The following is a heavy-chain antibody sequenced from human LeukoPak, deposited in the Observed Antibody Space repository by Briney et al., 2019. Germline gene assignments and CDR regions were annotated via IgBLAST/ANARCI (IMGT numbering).Heavy chain of an antibody. CDR3: AELGITMIGGV. D-gene: IGHD3-10*02. Sequence: GGSLRLSCAAAGFTFSSYGMNWVRQAPGKGLEWVSYISSSGSTIYYADSVKGRFTISRDNAKNSLYLQMNSLRAEDTAVYYCAELGITMIGGVWGKGTTVTISS. J-gene: IGHJ6*04. V-gene: IGHV3-48*04. CDR2: ISSSGSTI. CDR1: GFTFSSYG.